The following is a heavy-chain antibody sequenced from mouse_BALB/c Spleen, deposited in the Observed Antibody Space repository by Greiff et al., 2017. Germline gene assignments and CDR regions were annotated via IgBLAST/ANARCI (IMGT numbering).Heavy chain of an antibody. Sequence: QVQLQQSGAELVRPGASVTLSCKASGYTFTDYEMHWVKQTPVHGLEWIGAIDPETGGTAYNQKFKGKATLTADKSSSTAYMELRSLTSEDSAVYYCTRYHYYGSSHWGQGTTLTVSS. CDR1: GYTFTDYE. CDR3: TRYHYYGSSH. V-gene: IGHV1-15*01. D-gene: IGHD1-1*01. J-gene: IGHJ2*01. CDR2: IDPETGGT.